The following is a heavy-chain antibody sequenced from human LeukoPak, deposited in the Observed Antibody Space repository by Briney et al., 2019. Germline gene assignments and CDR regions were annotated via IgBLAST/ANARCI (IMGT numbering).Heavy chain of an antibody. CDR2: ISSSSSYI. D-gene: IGHD3-10*01. Sequence: GGSLRLSCAASGFTFSSYSMNWVRQAPAKGLEWVSSISSSSSYIYYADSVKGRFTISRDNAKNSLYLQMNSLRAEDTAVYYCARDDRRGSGSYLDYWGQGTLVTVSS. CDR1: GFTFSSYS. J-gene: IGHJ4*02. CDR3: ARDDRRGSGSYLDY. V-gene: IGHV3-21*01.